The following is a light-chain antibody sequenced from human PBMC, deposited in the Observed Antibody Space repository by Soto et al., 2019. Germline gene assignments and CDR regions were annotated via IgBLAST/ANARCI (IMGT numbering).Light chain of an antibody. CDR1: QTIGTY. CDR2: DAS. Sequence: IEVTQSPSSLAASLGDRVTITCRASQTIGTYVNWYRQKSGAAPELLIYDASTLQSGVPSRFSGSGSGTDFTLTISSLQPDDFAVYFCQQSFTTLGTFGQGTKVDIK. CDR3: QQSFTTLGT. J-gene: IGKJ1*01. V-gene: IGKV1-39*01.